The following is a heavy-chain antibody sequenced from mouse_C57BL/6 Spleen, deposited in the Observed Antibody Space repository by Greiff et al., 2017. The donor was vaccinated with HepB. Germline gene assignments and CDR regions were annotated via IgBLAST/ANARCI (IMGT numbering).Heavy chain of an antibody. Sequence: QVQLQQPGAELVKPGASVKMSCKASGYTFTSYWITWVKQRPGQGLEWIGDIYPGSGSTNYNEKFKSKATLTVDTSSSTAYMQLSSLTSEDSAVYYCARGNYGKNYFDYWGQGTTLTGSS. CDR2: IYPGSGST. CDR3: ARGNYGKNYFDY. V-gene: IGHV1-55*01. J-gene: IGHJ2*01. D-gene: IGHD2-1*01. CDR1: GYTFTSYW.